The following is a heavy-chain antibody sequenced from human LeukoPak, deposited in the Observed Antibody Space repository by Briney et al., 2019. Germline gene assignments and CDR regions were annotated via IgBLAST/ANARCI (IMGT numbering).Heavy chain of an antibody. V-gene: IGHV4-39*01. D-gene: IGHD3-16*01. CDR3: ASPGGGPTDY. CDR2: IYYSGST. J-gene: IGHJ4*02. Sequence: SETLSLTCTVSGSSISSGGYYWGWIRQPPGKGLEWIGSIYYSGSTYYNPSLKSRVTISVDTSKNQFSLKLSSVTAADTAVYYCASPGGGPTDYWGQGILVTVSS. CDR1: GSSISSGGYY.